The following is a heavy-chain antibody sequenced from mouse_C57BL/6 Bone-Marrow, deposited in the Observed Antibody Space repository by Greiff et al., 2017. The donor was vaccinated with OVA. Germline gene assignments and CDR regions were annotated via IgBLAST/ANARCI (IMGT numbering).Heavy chain of an antibody. D-gene: IGHD3-3*01. CDR1: GYAFSSSW. CDR3: ARGDYDAMDY. V-gene: IGHV1-82*01. J-gene: IGHJ4*01. Sequence: VKLMESGPELVKPGASVKISCKASGYAFSSSWMNWVKQRPGKGLEWIGRIYPGDGDTNYNGKFKGKATLTADKSSSTAYMQLSSLTSEDSAVYFCARGDYDAMDYWGQGTSVTVSS. CDR2: IYPGDGDT.